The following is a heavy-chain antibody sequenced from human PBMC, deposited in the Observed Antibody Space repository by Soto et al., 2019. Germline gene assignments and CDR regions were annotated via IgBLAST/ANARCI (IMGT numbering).Heavy chain of an antibody. V-gene: IGHV1-69*13. Sequence: ASVKVSCKASGGTFSSYAISWVRQAPGQGLEWMGGIIPIFGTANYAQKFQGRVTITADESTSTAYMELSSLRSEDTAVYYCARTVVPAAMYTYDPYNDYWGQGTLVTVSS. CDR1: GGTFSSYA. D-gene: IGHD2-2*01. CDR2: IIPIFGTA. J-gene: IGHJ4*02. CDR3: ARTVVPAAMYTYDPYNDY.